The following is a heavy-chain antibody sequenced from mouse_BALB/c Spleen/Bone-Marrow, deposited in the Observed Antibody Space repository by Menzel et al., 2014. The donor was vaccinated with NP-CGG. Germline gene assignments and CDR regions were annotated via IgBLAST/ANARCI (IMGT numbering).Heavy chain of an antibody. CDR1: GFNIKDTY. CDR2: IDPANGNT. Sequence: VQLQQSGAELVKPGASVKLSCTASGFNIKDTYMHWVKQRPEQGLEWIGRIDPANGNTKYDPKFQGKATITADTSSNTAYLQLSSLTSVDTAVYFCATYYYGSSCGFAYWGQGTLVTVSA. D-gene: IGHD1-1*01. J-gene: IGHJ3*01. V-gene: IGHV14-3*02. CDR3: ATYYYGSSCGFAY.